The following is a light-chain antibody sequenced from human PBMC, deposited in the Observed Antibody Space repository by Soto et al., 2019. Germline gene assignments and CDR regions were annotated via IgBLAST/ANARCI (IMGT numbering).Light chain of an antibody. Sequence: DIQMTQSPSTLSAYVGDRVTITCRASQYISSWLAWYQQKPGKAPKLLIYKASSLESGVPSRFSGSGSGTEFTLTISSLQPDDFATYYCQHYNSQRTFGQGTKVEIK. CDR2: KAS. J-gene: IGKJ1*01. CDR1: QYISSW. CDR3: QHYNSQRT. V-gene: IGKV1-5*03.